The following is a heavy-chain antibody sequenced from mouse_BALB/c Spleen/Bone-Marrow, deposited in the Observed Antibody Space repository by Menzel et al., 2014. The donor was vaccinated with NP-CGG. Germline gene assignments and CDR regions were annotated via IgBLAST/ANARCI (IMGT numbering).Heavy chain of an antibody. Sequence: QVQLKESGAELAKPGASVKMSCKASGYTFTSYWMHWVKQRPGQGLEWIGYINPSTGYTEYNQKFKDKTTLTADKSSSTAYKQQSSLTSEGATVYYCAAGYYFDYWGQCTTLTVSS. CDR2: INPSTGYT. J-gene: IGHJ2*01. CDR3: AAGYYFDY. CDR1: GYTFTSYW. D-gene: IGHD4-1*01. V-gene: IGHV1-7*01.